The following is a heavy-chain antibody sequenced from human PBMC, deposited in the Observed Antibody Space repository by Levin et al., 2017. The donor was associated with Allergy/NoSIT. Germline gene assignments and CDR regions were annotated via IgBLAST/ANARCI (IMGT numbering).Heavy chain of an antibody. J-gene: IGHJ2*01. CDR3: AGRIAAAGPGYFDL. CDR1: GGSISSYY. V-gene: IGHV4-59*08. D-gene: IGHD6-13*01. CDR2: IYYSGST. Sequence: PSETLSLTCTVSGGSISSYYWSWIRQPPGTGLERNGYIYYSGSTNYNPSLKSRVTISVDTSKNQFSLKLSPVTAADTAVYYCAGRIAAAGPGYFDLWGRGTLVTVSS.